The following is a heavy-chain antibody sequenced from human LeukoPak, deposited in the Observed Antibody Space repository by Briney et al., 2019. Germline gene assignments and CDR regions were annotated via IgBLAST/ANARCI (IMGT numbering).Heavy chain of an antibody. Sequence: ASVKVSCKTSGYTFSNYAMHWVRQAPGQGLEWMGWINGGNADTKHSQKFQGRVTFTRDTPASTAYMELSSLRSEDTAVYYCARSWSNWFDPWGQGTLVTVSS. CDR2: INGGNADT. V-gene: IGHV1-3*01. CDR1: GYTFSNYA. D-gene: IGHD3-3*01. J-gene: IGHJ5*02. CDR3: ARSWSNWFDP.